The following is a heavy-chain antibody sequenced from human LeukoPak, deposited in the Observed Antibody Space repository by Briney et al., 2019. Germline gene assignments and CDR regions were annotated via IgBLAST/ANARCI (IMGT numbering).Heavy chain of an antibody. V-gene: IGHV4-38-2*01. CDR1: GYSISSGYY. Sequence: ASETLSLTCAVSGYSISSGYYWGWIRQPPGKGLEWIGSIYHSGSTYYNPSLKSRVTISVDTSKNQFSLKLSSVTAADTAVYYCARGHYYGSGGRFDPWGQGTLVTVSS. J-gene: IGHJ5*02. CDR2: IYHSGST. D-gene: IGHD3-10*01. CDR3: ARGHYYGSGGRFDP.